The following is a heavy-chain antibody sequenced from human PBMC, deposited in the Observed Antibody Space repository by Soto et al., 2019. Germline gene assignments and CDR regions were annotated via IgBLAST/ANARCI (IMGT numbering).Heavy chain of an antibody. CDR2: IYSGGNT. V-gene: IGHV3-53*01. CDR1: EFTVSSNY. CDR3: ARESTGGASDI. J-gene: IGHJ3*02. Sequence: EVQLVESGGGLIQPGGSLRLSCAASEFTVSSNYMSWVRQAPGKGLEWVSVIYSGGNTYYADSVKGRFTISRDNSKNTLYLQMNSLRAEDTAMYYCARESTGGASDIWGQGTMVTVSS.